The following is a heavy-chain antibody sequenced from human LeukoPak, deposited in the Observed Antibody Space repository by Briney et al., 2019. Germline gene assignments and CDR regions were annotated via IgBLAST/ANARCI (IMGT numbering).Heavy chain of an antibody. Sequence: TGGSLRLSCAASGFTVSSNYMSWVRQAPGKGLEWVSVIYSGGSTYYVDSVKGRFTISRDNSKNTLYLQMNSLRAEDTAVYYCASPYYDFWSGYSGNYYYYMDVWGKGTTVTVSS. CDR1: GFTVSSNY. CDR3: ASPYYDFWSGYSGNYYYYMDV. J-gene: IGHJ6*03. V-gene: IGHV3-66*02. CDR2: IYSGGST. D-gene: IGHD3-3*01.